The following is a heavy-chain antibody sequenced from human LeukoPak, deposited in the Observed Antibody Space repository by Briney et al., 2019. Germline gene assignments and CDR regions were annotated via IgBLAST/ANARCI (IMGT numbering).Heavy chain of an antibody. CDR1: GYTFTGYY. D-gene: IGHD3-9*01. Sequence: ASVKVSCKASGYTFTGYYMHWVRQAPGQGLEWMGWINPNSGGTNYARKFQGRVTMTRDTSISTAYMELSRLRSDDTAVYYCARDDYDILTGYYKGLDYWGQGTLVTVSS. CDR2: INPNSGGT. J-gene: IGHJ4*02. V-gene: IGHV1-2*02. CDR3: ARDDYDILTGYYKGLDY.